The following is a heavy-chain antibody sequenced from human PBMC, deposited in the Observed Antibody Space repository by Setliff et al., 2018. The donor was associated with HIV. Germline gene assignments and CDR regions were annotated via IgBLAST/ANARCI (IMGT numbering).Heavy chain of an antibody. Sequence: ASVKVSCKTSGYSFTTYYIHWMRQAPGQGLEWVGLMYTSGGGAKYAQKFQGRVTRTRDTSTRTVYMELSSLRSEDTAVYYCARVEGATATLTDWGQGTLVTVSS. CDR1: GYSFTTYY. CDR3: ARVEGATATLTD. J-gene: IGHJ4*02. D-gene: IGHD1-26*01. V-gene: IGHV1-46*01. CDR2: MYTSGGGA.